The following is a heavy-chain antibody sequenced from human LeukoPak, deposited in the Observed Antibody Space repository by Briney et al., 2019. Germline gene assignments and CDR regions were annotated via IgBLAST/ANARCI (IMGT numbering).Heavy chain of an antibody. J-gene: IGHJ4*02. D-gene: IGHD5-24*01. CDR1: GGSISSYY. V-gene: IGHV4-59*05. CDR2: IYYSGST. Sequence: SETLSLTCTVSGGSISSYYWSWIRQPPGKGLEWIGSIYYSGSTYYNPSLKSRVTISVDTSKNQFSLKLSSVTAADTAVYYCARLDGYNLLDYWGQGTLVTVSS. CDR3: ARLDGYNLLDY.